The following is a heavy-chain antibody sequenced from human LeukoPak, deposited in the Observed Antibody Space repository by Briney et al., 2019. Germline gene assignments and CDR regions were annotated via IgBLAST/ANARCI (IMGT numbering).Heavy chain of an antibody. CDR3: ARGGGYYYSYAQLD. J-gene: IGHJ4*02. CDR1: GFTFGDYA. V-gene: IGHV3-66*01. Sequence: GGSLRLSCTASGFTFGDYAMSWVRQAPGKGLEWVSVIYSGGSTYYADSVKGRFTISRDNSKNTLSLHMSNLTAEDTAAYYCARGGGYYYSYAQLDWGQGTLVTVSS. D-gene: IGHD5-18*01. CDR2: IYSGGST.